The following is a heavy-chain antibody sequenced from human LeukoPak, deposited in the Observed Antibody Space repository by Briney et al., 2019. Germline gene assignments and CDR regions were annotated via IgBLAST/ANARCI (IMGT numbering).Heavy chain of an antibody. J-gene: IGHJ4*02. CDR3: ARGGPMVRGEIIY. V-gene: IGHV1-3*01. CDR1: GYTFTSYA. CDR2: INAGNGNT. D-gene: IGHD3-10*01. Sequence: GGSLRLSCAASGYTFTSYAMHWVRQAPGQRLEWMGWINAGNGNTKYSQKFQGRVTITRDTSASTAYTELSSLRSEDTAVYYSARGGPMVRGEIIYWGQGTLVTVSS.